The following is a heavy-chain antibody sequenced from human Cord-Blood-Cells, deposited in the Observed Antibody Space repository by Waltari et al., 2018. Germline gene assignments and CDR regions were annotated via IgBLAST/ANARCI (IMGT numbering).Heavy chain of an antibody. CDR2: ISSSSSDI. V-gene: IGHV3-21*01. J-gene: IGHJ4*02. Sequence: EVQLVESGGGLVKPGESLRLSCAASGFTFSSYSMNWVRQAPGKGLGLGSSISSSSSDIYYGDSVKGRFTISRDNAKNSLYLQMNSLRAEDTAVYYCARDEASSFDYWGQGTLVTVSS. CDR3: ARDEASSFDY. CDR1: GFTFSSYS.